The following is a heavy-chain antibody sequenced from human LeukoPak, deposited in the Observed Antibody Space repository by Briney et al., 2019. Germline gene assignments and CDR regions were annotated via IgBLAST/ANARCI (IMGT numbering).Heavy chain of an antibody. Sequence: GSLRLSCAASGFTFDDYGMSWVRQAPGKGLEWVSGINWNGGSTGYADSVKGRFTISRDNAKNSLYLQMNSLRAEDTAVYYCASLRLVVVPAARDFDYWDQGTLVTVSS. V-gene: IGHV3-20*04. CDR2: INWNGGST. D-gene: IGHD2-2*01. CDR1: GFTFDDYG. CDR3: ASLRLVVVPAARDFDY. J-gene: IGHJ4*02.